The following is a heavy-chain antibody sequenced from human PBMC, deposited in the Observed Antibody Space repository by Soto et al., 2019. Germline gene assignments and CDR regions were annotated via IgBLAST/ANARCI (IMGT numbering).Heavy chain of an antibody. D-gene: IGHD2-21*01. CDR3: TIGSWSGEVFDI. CDR1: GGTFSTYS. V-gene: IGHV1-69*02. J-gene: IGHJ3*02. CDR2: IIPMLGVR. Sequence: QVQLVQSGAEVKKPGSSVKVSCKDSGGTFSTYSMFWVRQAPGQGLEWMGRIIPMLGVRNYAQRFQDRVTITADKPTATVHMELSSMRSEDTALYYCTIGSWSGEVFDIWGQGTMVTVSS.